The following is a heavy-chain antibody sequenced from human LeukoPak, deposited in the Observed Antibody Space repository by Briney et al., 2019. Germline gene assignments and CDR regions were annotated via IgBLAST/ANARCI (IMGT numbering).Heavy chain of an antibody. CDR2: ISSSGSTI. J-gene: IGHJ4*02. CDR1: GFTFSDYY. V-gene: IGHV3-11*01. Sequence: WGSLRLSCAASGFTFSDYYMSWIRQAPGKGLEWVSYISSSGSTIYYADSVKGRFTISRDNAKNSLYLQMNSLRAEDTAVYYCASLAVAGTEDYWGQGTLVTVSS. CDR3: ASLAVAGTEDY. D-gene: IGHD6-19*01.